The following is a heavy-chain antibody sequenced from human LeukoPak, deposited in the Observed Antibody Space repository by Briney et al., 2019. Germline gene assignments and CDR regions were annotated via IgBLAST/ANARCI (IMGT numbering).Heavy chain of an antibody. J-gene: IGHJ6*03. Sequence: GGSLRLSCVALEFSFDTYWMSWVRQAPGKGPEWVANINEDGSEKNYVGSVRGRFTISRDNAENSLHLQMNSLRPEDMAVYYCARGETMDVWGKGTTVTVSS. V-gene: IGHV3-7*01. CDR1: EFSFDTYW. D-gene: IGHD5-24*01. CDR2: INEDGSEK. CDR3: ARGETMDV.